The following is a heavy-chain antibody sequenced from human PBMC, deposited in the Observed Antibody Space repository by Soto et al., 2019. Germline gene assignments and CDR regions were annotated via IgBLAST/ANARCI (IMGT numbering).Heavy chain of an antibody. CDR3: STSSRNEYHFAMDA. V-gene: IGHV3-53*02. CDR1: GLSVSSSD. D-gene: IGHD6-6*01. J-gene: IGHJ6*02. Sequence: EVHLVETGGGLIQPGGSLRLSCADSGLSVSSSDMSWVRQASGKGLEWVSVIYSGGSTHDADSVKGRFTISRDNSKNTVHLQMNSLRVDDTAVYFCSTSSRNEYHFAMDAWGQGTTVIVSS. CDR2: IYSGGST.